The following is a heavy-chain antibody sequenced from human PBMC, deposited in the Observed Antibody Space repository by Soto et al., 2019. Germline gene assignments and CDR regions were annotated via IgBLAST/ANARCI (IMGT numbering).Heavy chain of an antibody. CDR1: GFTFSSYS. CDR2: ISSSSSYI. Sequence: GGSLTLSCTASGFTFSSYSINWVRQAPGKGLEWVSSISSSSSYIYYADSVKGRFTISRDNAENTLYLQINSLRAEDTAVYYCARDLPDCSGGSCYSVEYYYGMDVWGQGTTVTVSS. J-gene: IGHJ6*02. D-gene: IGHD2-15*01. CDR3: ARDLPDCSGGSCYSVEYYYGMDV. V-gene: IGHV3-21*01.